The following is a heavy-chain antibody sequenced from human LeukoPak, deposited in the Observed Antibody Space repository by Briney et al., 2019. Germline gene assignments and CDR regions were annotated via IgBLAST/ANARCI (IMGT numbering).Heavy chain of an antibody. CDR1: GYLFTSYW. CDR2: IYPGDSDT. J-gene: IGHJ4*02. Sequence: GGSLQISCKGSGYLFTSYWIGWVRQLPGKGLEWMGIIYPGDSDTRYSPSFQGQVTISADKSISTAYLQWSSLKASDTAMYYCASSVTTLFDYWGQGTLVTVSS. CDR3: ASSVTTLFDY. D-gene: IGHD4-17*01. V-gene: IGHV5-51*01.